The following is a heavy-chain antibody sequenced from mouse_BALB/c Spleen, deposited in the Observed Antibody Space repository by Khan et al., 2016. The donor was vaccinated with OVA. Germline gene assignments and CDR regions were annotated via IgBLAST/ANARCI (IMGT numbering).Heavy chain of an antibody. CDR2: ISSSGNT. V-gene: IGHV3-2*02. CDR1: GYSITSDYA. CDR3: ARDGSRDNYAMDY. Sequence: VQLKESGPGLVKPSQSLSLTCTVTGYSITSDYAWNWIRQFPGNKLEWMGYISSSGNTNYNPALKSRISITRDTSKNQFFLQLNSVTTEDTATYYCARDGSRDNYAMDYWGQGTSVTVSS. J-gene: IGHJ4*01. D-gene: IGHD2-3*01.